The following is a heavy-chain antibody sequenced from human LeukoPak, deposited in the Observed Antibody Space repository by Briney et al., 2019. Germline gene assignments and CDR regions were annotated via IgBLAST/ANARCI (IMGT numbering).Heavy chain of an antibody. CDR3: TTDAATEVSLDY. Sequence: SWVRQAPGKGLEWVGRIKSKTDGGTTDYPAPVKGRFTISRDDSKNTLYLQMKSLKTEDTAVYYCTTDAATEVSLDYWGQGTLVTVSS. J-gene: IGHJ4*02. CDR2: IKSKTDGGTT. D-gene: IGHD6-25*01. V-gene: IGHV3-15*01.